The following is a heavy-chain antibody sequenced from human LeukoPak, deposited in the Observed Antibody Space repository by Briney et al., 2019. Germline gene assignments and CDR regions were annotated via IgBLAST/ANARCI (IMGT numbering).Heavy chain of an antibody. CDR3: ARAPDYFESSENGMDV. CDR1: GYTFTGYY. Sequence: ASVKVSCKASGYTFTGYYMHWVRQAPGQGLEWMGWISTKTGHPMYAQGFTGRYVISLDTSIGTAYLQISSLKAEDTAVYYCARAPDYFESSENGMDVWGQGTTVIVSS. CDR2: ISTKTGHP. D-gene: IGHD3-22*01. J-gene: IGHJ6*02. V-gene: IGHV7-4-1*02.